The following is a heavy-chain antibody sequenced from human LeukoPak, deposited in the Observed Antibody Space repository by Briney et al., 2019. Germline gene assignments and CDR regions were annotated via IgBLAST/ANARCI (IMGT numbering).Heavy chain of an antibody. CDR3: ARGAARVRGVIEKSDY. Sequence: PSQTLSLTCTVSGGSISSGGYYWSWIRQPPGKGLEWIGYIYYSGSTYYNPSLKSRVTISVDTSKNQFSLKLSSVTAADTVVCYCARGAARVRGVIEKSDYWGQGTLVTVSS. J-gene: IGHJ4*02. CDR2: IYYSGST. V-gene: IGHV4-30-4*08. CDR1: GGSISSGGYY. D-gene: IGHD3-10*01.